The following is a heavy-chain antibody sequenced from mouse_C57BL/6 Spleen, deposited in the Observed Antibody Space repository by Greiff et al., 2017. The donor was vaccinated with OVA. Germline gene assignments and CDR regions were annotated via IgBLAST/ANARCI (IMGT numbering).Heavy chain of an antibody. CDR2: INPGSGGT. Sequence: QVQLKQSGAELVRPGTSVKVSCKASGYAFTNYLIEWVKQRPGQGLEWIGVINPGSGGTNYNEKFKGKATLTADKSSSTAYMQLSSLTSEDSAVYFCARGGVITPYYFDYWGQGTTLTVSS. D-gene: IGHD1-1*01. CDR1: GYAFTNYL. CDR3: ARGGVITPYYFDY. V-gene: IGHV1-54*01. J-gene: IGHJ2*01.